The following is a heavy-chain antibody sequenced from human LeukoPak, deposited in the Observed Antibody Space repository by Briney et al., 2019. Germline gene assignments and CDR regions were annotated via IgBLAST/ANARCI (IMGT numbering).Heavy chain of an antibody. J-gene: IGHJ4*02. D-gene: IGHD4-17*01. Sequence: AAVKVSCKASGYTFTDYYMHWVRQAPGQGLEWMGWINPNSGGTNYAQKFQGRVTMTRDTSISTAYMELRSLRSDDTAVYYCARGNYGDYVGDYWGQGTLVTVSS. CDR1: GYTFTDYY. CDR3: ARGNYGDYVGDY. V-gene: IGHV1-2*02. CDR2: INPNSGGT.